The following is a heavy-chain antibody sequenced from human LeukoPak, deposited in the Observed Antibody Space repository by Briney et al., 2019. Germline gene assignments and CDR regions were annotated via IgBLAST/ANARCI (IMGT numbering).Heavy chain of an antibody. CDR3: AKWGDYDILTGYYVSDF. CDR1: GFIFSNYA. Sequence: GGSLRLSCAASGFIFSNYAMSWVRQAPGKGLEWVSAITGSGDTTYYADSVKGRFTISRDNSKNTLYVEMNTLRAEDTAVYYCAKWGDYDILTGYYVSDFWGQGTLVTASS. D-gene: IGHD3-9*01. J-gene: IGHJ4*02. V-gene: IGHV3-23*01. CDR2: ITGSGDTT.